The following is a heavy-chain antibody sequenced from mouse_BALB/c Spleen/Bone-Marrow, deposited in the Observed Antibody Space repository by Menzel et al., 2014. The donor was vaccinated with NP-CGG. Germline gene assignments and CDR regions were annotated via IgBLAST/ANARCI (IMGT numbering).Heavy chain of an antibody. CDR3: ARDRGGYGNPRSFVY. Sequence: EVKVVESGGGLVQPGGSLKLSCAASGFTFSSYGISWVRQTPDKRLELVATINSNGGSTYYPDSVKGRFTISRDNAKNTLYLQMSSLKSEDTAMYYCARDRGGYGNPRSFVYWGQGTLVTVSA. J-gene: IGHJ3*01. D-gene: IGHD2-1*01. V-gene: IGHV5-6-3*01. CDR1: GFTFSSYG. CDR2: INSNGGST.